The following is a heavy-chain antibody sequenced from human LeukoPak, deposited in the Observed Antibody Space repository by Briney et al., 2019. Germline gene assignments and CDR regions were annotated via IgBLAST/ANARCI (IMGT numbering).Heavy chain of an antibody. CDR2: ISSSSSYI. V-gene: IGHV3-21*01. J-gene: IGHJ4*02. Sequence: TGGSLRLSCAASGFTFSSYSMNWVRQAPGKGLEWVSSISSSSSYIYYADSVKGRFTISRDNAKNSLYLQMNSPRAEDTAVYYCARVQSGATGSAPYPDYWGQGTLVTVSS. D-gene: IGHD1-26*01. CDR1: GFTFSSYS. CDR3: ARVQSGATGSAPYPDY.